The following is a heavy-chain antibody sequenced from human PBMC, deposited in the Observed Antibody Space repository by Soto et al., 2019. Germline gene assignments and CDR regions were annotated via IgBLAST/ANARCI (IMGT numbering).Heavy chain of an antibody. V-gene: IGHV3-21*01. CDR2: ISSGSSVI. Sequence: EVQLAESGGGLVKPGESLRLSCVASDSTFRSYSMNWVRQAPGRGLEWVSIISSGSSVIFYADSMKGRFTISRDNAKNSLYLQMNSLRAEDTAVYYCARGGRGYTKDDTFDIWGQGTMVTVSP. CDR3: ARGGRGYTKDDTFDI. CDR1: DSTFRSYS. D-gene: IGHD2-2*02. J-gene: IGHJ3*02.